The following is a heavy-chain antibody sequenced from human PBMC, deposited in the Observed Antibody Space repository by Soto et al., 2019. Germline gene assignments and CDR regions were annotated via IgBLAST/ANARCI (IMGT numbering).Heavy chain of an antibody. V-gene: IGHV1-69*02. Sequence: QVQLVQSGAEVKKPGSSVKVSCKASGGTFSSYTISWVRQAPGQGLEWMGRIIPILGIANYAQKFQGRVTITADKSTSTAYMELSSLRSEDTAVYYCARGSGYDFYYGMDVWGQGTTVTVSS. CDR2: IIPILGIA. J-gene: IGHJ6*02. CDR1: GGTFSSYT. D-gene: IGHD5-12*01. CDR3: ARGSGYDFYYGMDV.